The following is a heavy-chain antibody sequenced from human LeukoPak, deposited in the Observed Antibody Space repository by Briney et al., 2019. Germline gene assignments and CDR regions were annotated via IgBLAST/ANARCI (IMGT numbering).Heavy chain of an antibody. CDR3: ARGVFRVREISILRTGIAMDV. CDR2: ITSSSSYV. D-gene: IGHD3-10*01. J-gene: IGHJ6*03. Sequence: PGGSLRLSCEASGFTFSSYNMNWVRHAPGKRLEWVSSITSSSSYVFYADSVKGRFTISRDNAKNSPYLQMNSLRAEDTAVYYCARGVFRVREISILRTGIAMDVWGKGTTVTVSS. CDR1: GFTFSSYN. V-gene: IGHV3-21*01.